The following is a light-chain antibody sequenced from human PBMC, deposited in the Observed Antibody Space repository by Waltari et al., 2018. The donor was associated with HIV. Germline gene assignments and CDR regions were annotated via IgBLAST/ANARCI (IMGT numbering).Light chain of an antibody. V-gene: IGLV1-47*01. CDR3: VGWDSRLRGYV. J-gene: IGLJ1*01. CDR1: SSNTEHAN. CDR2: KDT. Sequence: QSVLTQPPSASGAPGQRATISCSGSSSNTEHANVNWYQQFPGAAPKLLIYKDTQRPAGVPDRFTGSKSGTSASLAIGGLRSDDEADYYCVGWDSRLRGYVFGAGTKVTVL.